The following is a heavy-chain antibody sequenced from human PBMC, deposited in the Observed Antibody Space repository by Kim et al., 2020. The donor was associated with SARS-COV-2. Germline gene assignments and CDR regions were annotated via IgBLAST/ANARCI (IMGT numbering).Heavy chain of an antibody. Sequence: GGSLRLSCAASGFTFSSYGMHWVRQAPGKGLEWVAVISYDGSNKYYADSVKGRFTISRDNSKNTLYLQMNSLRAEDTAVYYCAKDVSPGYYGSLDYWGQGAQVTVSS. D-gene: IGHD3-10*01. V-gene: IGHV3-30*18. CDR3: AKDVSPGYYGSLDY. J-gene: IGHJ4*02. CDR1: GFTFSSYG. CDR2: ISYDGSNK.